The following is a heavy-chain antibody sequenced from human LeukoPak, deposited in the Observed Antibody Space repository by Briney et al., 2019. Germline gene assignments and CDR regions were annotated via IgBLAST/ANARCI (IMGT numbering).Heavy chain of an antibody. CDR1: GLCFSTSW. CDR3: VRDLHYSRLDY. Sequence: GGPLRLSCAVCGLCFSTSWMDWGRQAPGKVLEGVPSINPDESEKYSAGSLKGRFTISRDNAKNSLFLQMENLRVEDTAFYYCVRDLHYSRLDYWGQGMLVAVSS. V-gene: IGHV3-7*01. D-gene: IGHD4-11*01. J-gene: IGHJ4*02. CDR2: INPDESEK.